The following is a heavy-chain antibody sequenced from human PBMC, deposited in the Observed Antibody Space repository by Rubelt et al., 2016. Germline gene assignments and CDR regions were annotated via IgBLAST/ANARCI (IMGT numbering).Heavy chain of an antibody. J-gene: IGHJ4*02. V-gene: IGHV4-34*01. CDR1: GGSFSGYY. D-gene: IGHD3-22*01. CDR3: ARGKEGLGVTMMDY. CDR2: INHSGST. Sequence: QVQLQQWGAGLLKPSETLSLTCAVYGGSFSGYYWSWIRQPPGKGLEWIGEINHSGSTNYNPSLKSRVTISVDTSKNQCSLKLRSVTAGDTAVYDCARGKEGLGVTMMDYWGQGTLVTVSS.